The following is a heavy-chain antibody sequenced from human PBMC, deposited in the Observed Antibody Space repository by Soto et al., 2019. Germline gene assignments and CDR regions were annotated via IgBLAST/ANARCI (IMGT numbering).Heavy chain of an antibody. Sequence: QVQLQESGPGLVKPSQTLSLTCTVSGGSISSGNYYWSWIRQPPGKGLEWIGFISYSGSTYNSTSLKCLVTISVDTSKSQFSLKLSFVTAADTAVYYCATMGTPATGLYFFDYWGQGSLVTVSS. V-gene: IGHV4-30-4*01. D-gene: IGHD2-15*01. CDR3: ATMGTPATGLYFFDY. CDR1: GGSISSGNYY. CDR2: ISYSGST. J-gene: IGHJ4*02.